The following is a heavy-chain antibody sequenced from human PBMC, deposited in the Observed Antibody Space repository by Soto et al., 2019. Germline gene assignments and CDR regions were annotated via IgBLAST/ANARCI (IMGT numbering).Heavy chain of an antibody. D-gene: IGHD5-12*01. Sequence: QLQLQESGSGLVRPSQTMSLTCAVSGDSISSGGYSWRWIRQPPGKGLEWIGYIYHSGSTYYNPSLKSRVTISVDRSKNQFSLKLSSVTAADTAVYYCAAGGGLPRYYWGQGTLVTVSS. CDR1: GDSISSGGYS. J-gene: IGHJ4*02. CDR2: IYHSGST. CDR3: AAGGGLPRYY. V-gene: IGHV4-30-2*01.